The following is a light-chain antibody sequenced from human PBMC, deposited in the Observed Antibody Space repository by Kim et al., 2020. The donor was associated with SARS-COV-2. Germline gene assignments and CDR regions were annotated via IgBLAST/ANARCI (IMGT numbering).Light chain of an antibody. V-gene: IGKV1-5*03. Sequence: DIQMTQSPSTLSASVGDRVTITCRASQSISDWLAWYQQKPGKAPKILIYKASSLESGVPSRFSGSGSGTEFTLTISSLQPDDFATYYCQQYNNYPYTFGQGTKPEI. CDR1: QSISDW. J-gene: IGKJ2*01. CDR3: QQYNNYPYT. CDR2: KAS.